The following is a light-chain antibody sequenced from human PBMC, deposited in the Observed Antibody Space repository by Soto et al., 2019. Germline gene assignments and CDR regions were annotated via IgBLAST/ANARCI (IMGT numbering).Light chain of an antibody. Sequence: EIVLTQSPGTLSLSPGETATLSCRASLNVGNNYLAWYQQKPGQTPRLLIYDTSTRATGIPDRFSGSGSGTDFTLTIYRLEPEDFAVYYCQQYGTSVLITFGQGTRLEIK. CDR2: DTS. V-gene: IGKV3-20*01. J-gene: IGKJ5*01. CDR3: QQYGTSVLIT. CDR1: LNVGNNY.